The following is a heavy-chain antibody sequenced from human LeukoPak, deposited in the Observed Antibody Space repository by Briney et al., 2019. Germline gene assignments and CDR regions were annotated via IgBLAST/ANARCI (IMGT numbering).Heavy chain of an antibody. CDR3: ARDPISPQLEETA. CDR2: ISGGGTTI. CDR1: GFTFSDYY. D-gene: IGHD1-1*01. V-gene: IGHV3-11*01. J-gene: IGHJ6*04. Sequence: GGSLRLSCAASGFTFSDYYMNWVRQARGKGLECVSSISGGGTTIFYADSVKGRFTVSRDNAKNSLYLQMNSLRDEDTAVYYCARDPISPQLEETAWGKGTTVIVSS.